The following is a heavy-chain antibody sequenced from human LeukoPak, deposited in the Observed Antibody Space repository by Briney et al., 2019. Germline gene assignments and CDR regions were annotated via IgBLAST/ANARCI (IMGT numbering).Heavy chain of an antibody. CDR3: ARNEGIAAAGGY. Sequence: PSETLSLTCTVSGGSISSYYWSWIRQPPGKGLEWIGYIYYSGSTNYNPSLKSRVTISVDTSKNQFSLKLSSVTAADTAVYYCARNEGIAAAGGYWGQGTLVTVSS. CDR2: IYYSGST. D-gene: IGHD6-13*01. V-gene: IGHV4-59*12. J-gene: IGHJ4*02. CDR1: GGSISSYY.